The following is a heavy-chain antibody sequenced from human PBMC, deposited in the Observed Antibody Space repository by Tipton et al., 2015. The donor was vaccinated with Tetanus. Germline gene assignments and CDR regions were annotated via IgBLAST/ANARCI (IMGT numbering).Heavy chain of an antibody. CDR1: GYTFTGYY. V-gene: IGHV1-2*02. J-gene: IGHJ6*02. D-gene: IGHD3-22*01. CDR2: IDPNSGDT. Sequence: QLVQSGAEVKKPGASVKVSCTASGYTFTGYYMYWVRQAPGQGLEWVGWIDPNSGDTIYAQNFQGRVTMTRDTSISTVYMELSRLRSDDTAVYYCARDRGDYIYYGMDAWGPGTTVTVSS. CDR3: ARDRGDYIYYGMDA.